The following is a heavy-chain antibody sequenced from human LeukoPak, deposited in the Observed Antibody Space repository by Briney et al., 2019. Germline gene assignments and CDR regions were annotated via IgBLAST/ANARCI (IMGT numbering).Heavy chain of an antibody. CDR3: ARTYYYDSSGYPDYYYYYYMDV. D-gene: IGHD3-22*01. CDR1: GFTFDDYG. Sequence: GGSLRLSCAASGFTFDDYGMSWVRHAQGQGLERVSGINCNGGSTVYADSVKGRFTISRDNAKNSLYLQMNSLRAEDTALYYCARTYYYDSSGYPDYYYYYYMDVWGKGTTVTVSS. J-gene: IGHJ6*03. CDR2: INCNGGST. V-gene: IGHV3-20*04.